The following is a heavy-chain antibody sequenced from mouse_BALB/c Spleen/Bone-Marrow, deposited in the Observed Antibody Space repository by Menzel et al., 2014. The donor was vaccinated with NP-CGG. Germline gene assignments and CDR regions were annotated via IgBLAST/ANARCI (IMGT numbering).Heavy chain of an antibody. CDR2: INPDSSTI. CDR1: GFDFSGYW. J-gene: IGHJ3*01. Sequence: VQLKQSGGGLVQPGGSLKLSCAASGFDFSGYWMRWVRQAPGKGLEWIGGINPDSSTINYTPSLKDKFIISRDNAKNTLYLQMSKVRSEDTALYYCARHHYYRFFAYWGQGTPVTVSA. CDR3: ARHHYYRFFAY. D-gene: IGHD1-2*01. V-gene: IGHV4-1*02.